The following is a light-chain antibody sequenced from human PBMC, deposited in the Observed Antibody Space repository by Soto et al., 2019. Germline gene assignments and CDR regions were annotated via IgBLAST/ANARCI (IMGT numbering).Light chain of an antibody. J-gene: IGKJ5*01. CDR3: QQFNSYPIT. CDR2: AAS. CDR1: QGISSN. V-gene: IGKV1-9*01. Sequence: DIQLTQSPSFLSASVGDRVTITCRASQGISSNLAWYQQKPGKAPKLLIYAASTLQSGVPSRFSGSGSGTEFTLTISSLQPADFATYYCQQFNSYPITFGQGTRLEIK.